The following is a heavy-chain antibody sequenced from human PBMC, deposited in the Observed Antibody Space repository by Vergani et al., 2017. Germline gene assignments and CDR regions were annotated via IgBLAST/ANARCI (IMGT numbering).Heavy chain of an antibody. V-gene: IGHV1-69*01. D-gene: IGHD3-10*01. J-gene: IGHJ3*02. CDR2: IIPIFGTA. CDR1: GGTFSSYA. Sequence: QVQLVQSGAEVKKPGSSVKVSCKASGGTFSSYAISWVRQAPGQGLEWLGGIIPIFGTANYAQKFQGRVTITADESTSTAYMELSSLRSEDTAVYYCASSYYYGSGSYGIYDAFDIWGQGTMVTVSS. CDR3: ASSYYYGSGSYGIYDAFDI.